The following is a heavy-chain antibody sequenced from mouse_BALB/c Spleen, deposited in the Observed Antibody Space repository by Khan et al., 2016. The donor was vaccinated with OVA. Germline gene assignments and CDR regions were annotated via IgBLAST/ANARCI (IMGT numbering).Heavy chain of an antibody. V-gene: IGHV2-6-7*01. D-gene: IGHD1-2*01. CDR2: IWGDGST. Sequence: VQLQESGPGLVAPSQNLSITCTVSGFSLTDYGVNWVRQPPGKGLEWLGMIWGDGSTDYNSALKSRLSISKDNSKSQVFLKMNSLRTADTARFYCARELRLGGFAYWGQGTLVTVSA. CDR1: GFSLTDYG. J-gene: IGHJ3*01. CDR3: ARELRLGGFAY.